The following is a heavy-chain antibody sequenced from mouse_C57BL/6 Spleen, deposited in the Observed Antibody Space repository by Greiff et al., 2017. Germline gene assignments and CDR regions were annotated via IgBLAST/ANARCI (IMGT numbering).Heavy chain of an antibody. V-gene: IGHV5-16*01. CDR1: GFTFSDYY. J-gene: IGHJ4*01. Sequence: EVKLMESEGGLVQPGSSMKLSCTASGFTFSDYYMAWVRQVPEKGLEWVANINYDGSSTYYLDSLKSRFIISRDNAKNILCLQMSSLKSEDTATYYCARAKLGDYAMDYWGQGTSVTVSS. CDR2: INYDGSST. CDR3: ARAKLGDYAMDY. D-gene: IGHD4-1*01.